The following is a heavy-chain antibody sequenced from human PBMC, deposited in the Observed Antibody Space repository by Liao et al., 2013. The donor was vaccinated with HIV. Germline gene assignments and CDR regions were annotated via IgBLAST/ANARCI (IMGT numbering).Heavy chain of an antibody. D-gene: IGHD3-22*01. Sequence: QVQLQESGPGLVKPSETLSLTCTVSGDSISSYYWSWIRQPAGKGLEWIGRVYTSGSTNYNPSLESRVTLSVDTSKNQFSLKLSSATAADTAVYYCAAEADYYYDSSGSTDYWGQGTLVTVSS. CDR3: AAEADYYYDSSGSTDY. CDR2: VYTSGST. J-gene: IGHJ4*02. V-gene: IGHV4-4*07. CDR1: GDSISSYY.